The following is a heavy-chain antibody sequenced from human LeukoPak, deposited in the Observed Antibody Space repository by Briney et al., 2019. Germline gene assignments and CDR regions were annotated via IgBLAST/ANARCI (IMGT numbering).Heavy chain of an antibody. D-gene: IGHD2-2*01. J-gene: IGHJ4*02. CDR3: ARQGPGYCSSTSCYGVDY. V-gene: IGHV7-4-1*02. CDR2: INTNTGNP. Sequence: ASVKVSCKASGYTFTSCAMNWVRQAPGQGLEWMGWINTNTGNPTYAQGFTGRFVFSLDTSVSTAYLQISSLKAEDTAVYYCARQGPGYCSSTSCYGVDYWGQGTLITVSS. CDR1: GYTFTSCA.